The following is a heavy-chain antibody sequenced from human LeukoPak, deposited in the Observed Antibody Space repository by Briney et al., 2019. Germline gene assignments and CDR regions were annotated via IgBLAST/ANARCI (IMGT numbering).Heavy chain of an antibody. D-gene: IGHD4-11*01. CDR3: ARDSRDSNSLPLDN. CDR2: TYYRSKWYN. CDR1: GDSVSSNSIA. J-gene: IGHJ4*02. V-gene: IGHV6-1*01. Sequence: PSQTLSLTYAISGDSVSSNSIAWNWIRQSPSRGLEWLGRTYYRSKWYNDYAISVKSRITINPDTSKNQLSLQLNSVSPEDTAVYYCARDSRDSNSLPLDNWGQGTLVTVSS.